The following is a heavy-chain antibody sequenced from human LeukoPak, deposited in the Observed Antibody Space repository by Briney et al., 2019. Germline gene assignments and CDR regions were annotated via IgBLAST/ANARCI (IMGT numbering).Heavy chain of an antibody. V-gene: IGHV4-4*02. CDR2: IYHSGST. D-gene: IGHD4-17*01. CDR1: GGSISSSNW. Sequence: SETLSLTCAVSGGSISSSNWWSWVRQPPGKGLEWIGEIYHSGSTNYNPSLKSRVAISVDKSKNQFSLKLSSVTAADTAVYYCARIDYGDYPYLDYWGQGTLVTVSS. CDR3: ARIDYGDYPYLDY. J-gene: IGHJ4*02.